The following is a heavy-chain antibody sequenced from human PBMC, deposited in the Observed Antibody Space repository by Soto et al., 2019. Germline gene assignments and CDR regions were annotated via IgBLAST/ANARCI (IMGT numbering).Heavy chain of an antibody. J-gene: IGHJ6*02. D-gene: IGHD3-16*01. V-gene: IGHV4-30-2*01. CDR2: IYHSGST. CDR1: GGSISSGGYS. Sequence: PSDTLSLTCAVSGGSISSGGYSWSWIRQPPGKGLEWIRYIYHSGSTYYNPSLKSRVTISVDRSKNQFSLKLSSVTAADTAVYYCARGNGGDPNDYGMDVWGQGTTVTVSS. CDR3: ARGNGGDPNDYGMDV.